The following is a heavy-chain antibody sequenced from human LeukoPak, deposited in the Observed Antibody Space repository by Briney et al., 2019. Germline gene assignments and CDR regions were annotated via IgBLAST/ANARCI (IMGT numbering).Heavy chain of an antibody. J-gene: IGHJ6*03. CDR3: ARDSLVGGLVPAGMDYYYHMDV. CDR1: GYTFTSYD. Sequence: ASVKVSCKASGYTFTSYDINWVRQATGQGLEWMGWMNSNSGNTGYAQKFQGRVTITRNTSISTAYMELSSLRSEDTAVYYCARDSLVGGLVPAGMDYYYHMDVWGKGTTVTVSS. D-gene: IGHD2-2*01. CDR2: MNSNSGNT. V-gene: IGHV1-8*03.